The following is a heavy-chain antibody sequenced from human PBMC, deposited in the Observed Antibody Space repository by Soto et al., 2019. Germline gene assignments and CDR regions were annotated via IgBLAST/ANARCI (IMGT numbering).Heavy chain of an antibody. CDR2: ISSSSSTI. D-gene: IGHD2-8*01. J-gene: IGHJ5*02. Sequence: EVQLVESGGGLVQPGGSLRLSCAASGFTFSSYSMNWVRQAPGKGLEWVSYISSSSSTIYYADFVKGRFTISRDNAKNSLYLQMNSLRDEDTAVYYCARVPSGVWNWFDPWGQGTLVTVSS. V-gene: IGHV3-48*02. CDR1: GFTFSSYS. CDR3: ARVPSGVWNWFDP.